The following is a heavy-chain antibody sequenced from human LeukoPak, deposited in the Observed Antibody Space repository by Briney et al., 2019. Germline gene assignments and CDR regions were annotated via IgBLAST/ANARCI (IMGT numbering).Heavy chain of an antibody. D-gene: IGHD3-3*01. CDR3: ASPEWLPDSFDI. CDR1: GFTFSNYW. V-gene: IGHV3-7*01. J-gene: IGHJ3*02. Sequence: GGSLRLSCAASGFTFSNYWMSWVRQAPGKGLEWVANIKQDGSEKYYVDSVKGRFTISRDNAKNSVYLQMNSLRAEDTAVYYCASPEWLPDSFDIWGQGTMVTVSS. CDR2: IKQDGSEK.